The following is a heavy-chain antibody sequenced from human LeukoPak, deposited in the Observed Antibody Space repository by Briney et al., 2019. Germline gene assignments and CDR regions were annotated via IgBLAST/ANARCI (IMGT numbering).Heavy chain of an antibody. D-gene: IGHD6-19*01. J-gene: IGHJ4*02. CDR2: MTPNSEKR. Sequence: EASVKVSCKTSGYPFTSFDIHWVRQAAGHGLEWMSWMTPNSEKRGYAQKFQGRVTMTADTSIDTAYMELSSLTFDDTAIYYCARGRGWGILDSWGQGNLVTVSS. CDR3: ARGRGWGILDS. V-gene: IGHV1-8*01. CDR1: GYPFTSFD.